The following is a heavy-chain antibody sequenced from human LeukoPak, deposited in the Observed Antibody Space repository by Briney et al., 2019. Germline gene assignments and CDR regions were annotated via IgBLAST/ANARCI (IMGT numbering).Heavy chain of an antibody. CDR2: IYYSGST. CDR1: GGSISSYY. Sequence: SETLSLTCTVSGGSISSYYWSWIRQPPGKGLEWIGYIYYSGSTNYNPSLKSRVTISVDTSKNQFSLKLSSVTAADTAVYYCARDILTGYSDYWGLGTLVTVSS. CDR3: ARDILTGYSDY. V-gene: IGHV4-59*01. D-gene: IGHD3-9*01. J-gene: IGHJ4*02.